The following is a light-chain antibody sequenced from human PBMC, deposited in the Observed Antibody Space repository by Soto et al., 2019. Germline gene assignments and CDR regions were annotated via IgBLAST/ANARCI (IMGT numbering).Light chain of an antibody. J-gene: IGKJ1*01. CDR2: KVS. Sequence: DAVITQSPLSLPVTLGQPASISCSSSQSLVYSDGKTYLNWFQQRPGQSPRRLIYKVSNRDSGVPDRFSGSGSGSDFTLEISRVEAEDVGIYYCIQGSFWPWTFGQGTKVDIK. CDR1: QSLVYSDGKTY. CDR3: IQGSFWPWT. V-gene: IGKV2-30*01.